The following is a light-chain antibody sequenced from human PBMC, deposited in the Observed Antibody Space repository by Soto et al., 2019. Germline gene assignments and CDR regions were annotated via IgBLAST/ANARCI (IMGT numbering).Light chain of an antibody. CDR3: QKSSSIPYT. V-gene: IGKV1-39*01. J-gene: IGKJ2*01. CDR2: AAS. CDR1: QTISTY. Sequence: DIQMTQSPSSLSASVGDRGTVTCRASQTISTYLNWYQQSPGKAPKLLIYAASNLQNGVPSRFSGSGSGTDFTLTISSLQPDDFATYYCQKSSSIPYTFGQGTKLEIK.